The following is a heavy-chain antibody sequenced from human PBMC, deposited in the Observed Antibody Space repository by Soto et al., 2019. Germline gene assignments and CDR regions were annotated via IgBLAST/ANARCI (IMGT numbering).Heavy chain of an antibody. Sequence: GGSLRLSCAASGFTFSSYGMHWVRQAPGKGLEWVAVIWYDGSNKYYADSAKGRFTISRDNSKNTLYLQMNSLRAEDTAVYYCARAGYCSGGSCYTLYYGMDVWGQGTTVTVSS. V-gene: IGHV3-33*01. CDR3: ARAGYCSGGSCYTLYYGMDV. CDR1: GFTFSSYG. J-gene: IGHJ6*02. D-gene: IGHD2-15*01. CDR2: IWYDGSNK.